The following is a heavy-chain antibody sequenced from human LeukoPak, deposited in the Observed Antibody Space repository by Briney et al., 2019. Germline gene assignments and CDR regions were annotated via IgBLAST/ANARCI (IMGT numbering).Heavy chain of an antibody. Sequence: GGSLRLSCAASGFTFSTYAMSCVRQAPGQGLEWFTAISGSGASTSYADSVKGRFTISRDTSNNTLYLQMNSLRGEDTAVYYCAKTDNGGSIRGVIFFGQYNGMDVWGQGTTVTVPS. V-gene: IGHV3-23*01. CDR3: AKTDNGGSIRGVIFFGQYNGMDV. D-gene: IGHD3-10*01. J-gene: IGHJ6*02. CDR2: ISGSGAST. CDR1: GFTFSTYA.